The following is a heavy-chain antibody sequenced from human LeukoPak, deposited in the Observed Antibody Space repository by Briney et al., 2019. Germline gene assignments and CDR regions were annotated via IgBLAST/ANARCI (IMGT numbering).Heavy chain of an antibody. CDR1: GFTFSSYA. D-gene: IGHD1-7*01. CDR3: AKDRRVSGTTWLGYFDC. J-gene: IGHJ4*02. CDR2: IVGSGGST. Sequence: GGSLRLSCAASGFTFSSYAMNWVRQAPGKGLEWLSAIVGSGGSTYYADSVKGRFTISRDNSKNTLYLQMNSLRAEDTAVYYCAKDRRVSGTTWLGYFDCWGQGTLVTVSP. V-gene: IGHV3-23*01.